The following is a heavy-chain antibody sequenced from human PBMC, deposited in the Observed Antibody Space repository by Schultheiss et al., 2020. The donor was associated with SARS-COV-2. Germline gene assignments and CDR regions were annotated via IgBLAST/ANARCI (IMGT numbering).Heavy chain of an antibody. V-gene: IGHV3-21*01. CDR1: GFTFSSYS. D-gene: IGHD3-3*01. CDR2: ISSSSSYI. J-gene: IGHJ6*02. Sequence: GESLKISCAASGFTFSSYSMNWVRQAPGKGLEWVSSISSSSSYIYYADSVKGRFTISRDNAKNSLYLQMNSLRAEDTAVYYCARDGGTIPMAFYYYYYGMDVWGQGTTVTVSS. CDR3: ARDGGTIPMAFYYYYYGMDV.